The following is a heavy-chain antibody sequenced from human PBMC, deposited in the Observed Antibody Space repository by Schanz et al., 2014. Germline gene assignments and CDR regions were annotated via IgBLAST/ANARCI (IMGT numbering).Heavy chain of an antibody. J-gene: IGHJ3*01. V-gene: IGHV3-9*01. Sequence: EMQLVESGGGLVQPGRSLRLSCAASGFTFEDYAMHWVRQVPGKGLEWVGGLSWNRRSVGYADSVKGRFTISRDNANNTLKLQMKSLRPEDTAIYYCVKDTNGGDSGNYHAFDVWGQGTRVTVSS. CDR1: GFTFEDYA. CDR2: LSWNRRSV. CDR3: VKDTNGGDSGNYHAFDV. D-gene: IGHD4-17*01.